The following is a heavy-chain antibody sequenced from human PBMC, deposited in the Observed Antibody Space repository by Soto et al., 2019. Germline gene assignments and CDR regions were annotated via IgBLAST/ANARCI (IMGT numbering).Heavy chain of an antibody. CDR1: GFTVSSNY. CDR2: IYSGGST. Sequence: EVQLVESGGGLVQPGGSLRLSCAASGFTVSSNYMSWVRQAPGKGLEWVSVIYSGGSTYYADSVKGRFTISRDNSKNTLYLQMNSLRAEDTAVYYCARDGHSNYYYYYGMDVWGQGTTVTVSS. D-gene: IGHD5-18*01. CDR3: ARDGHSNYYYYYGMDV. J-gene: IGHJ6*02. V-gene: IGHV3-66*01.